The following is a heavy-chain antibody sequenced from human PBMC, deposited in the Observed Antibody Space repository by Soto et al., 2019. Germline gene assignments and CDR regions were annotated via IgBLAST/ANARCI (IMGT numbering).Heavy chain of an antibody. J-gene: IGHJ6*02. Sequence: PGESLKISCKGSGYSFTSYWIGWVRQMPGKGLEWMGIIYPGDSDTRYSPSFQGQVTISADKSISTAYLQWSSLKASDTAMYYCARAGYCSSTSCQSGYYYYGMDLWGQGTTVTVSS. CDR1: GYSFTSYW. CDR3: ARAGYCSSTSCQSGYYYYGMDL. D-gene: IGHD2-2*01. CDR2: IYPGDSDT. V-gene: IGHV5-51*01.